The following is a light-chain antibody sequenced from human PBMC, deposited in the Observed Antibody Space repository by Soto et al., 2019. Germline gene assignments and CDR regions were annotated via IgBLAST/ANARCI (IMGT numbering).Light chain of an antibody. J-gene: IGKJ4*01. CDR2: GAS. CDR3: HQYNNWPQT. CDR1: QSVSDD. V-gene: IGKV3-15*01. Sequence: IVLTQSPAALSVSPGERVSLSCRASQSVSDDLAWYQQKPGKAPRLVIHGASTRATDFPARFSGSGSGTEFTLTISSLQSEDFGVYFCHQYNNWPQTFGGGTKVAIK.